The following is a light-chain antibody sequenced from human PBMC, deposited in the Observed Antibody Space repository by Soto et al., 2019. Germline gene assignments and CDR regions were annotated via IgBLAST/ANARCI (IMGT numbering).Light chain of an antibody. CDR2: DVS. V-gene: IGLV2-14*03. CDR3: SSSTGSSTLYV. J-gene: IGLJ1*01. Sequence: QSALTQPASVAGSPGQSITISCTGTSSDVGDYDYVSWYRQQPGKAPKLLIYDVSNRPSEISNRFSGSKSANTASLTISGLQAEDEADYYCSSSTGSSTLYVFGTGTKVTVL. CDR1: SSDVGDYDY.